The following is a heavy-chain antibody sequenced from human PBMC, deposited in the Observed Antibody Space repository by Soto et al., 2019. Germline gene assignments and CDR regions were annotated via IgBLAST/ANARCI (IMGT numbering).Heavy chain of an antibody. Sequence: GGSLSLSCAASGFXFSSYSMNWVRQAPGKGLEWVSSISSSSSYIYYADSVKGRFTISRDNAKNSLYLQMNSLRAEDTAVYYCARELGIRHYYYGMDVWGQGTTVTVSS. V-gene: IGHV3-21*01. D-gene: IGHD3-16*01. CDR2: ISSSSSYI. CDR1: GFXFSSYS. J-gene: IGHJ6*02. CDR3: ARELGIRHYYYGMDV.